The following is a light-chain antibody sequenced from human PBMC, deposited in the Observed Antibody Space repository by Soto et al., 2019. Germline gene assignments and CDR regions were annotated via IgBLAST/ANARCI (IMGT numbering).Light chain of an antibody. CDR1: QSISSW. V-gene: IGKV1-5*01. CDR2: DAS. Sequence: DVQMTQSPSALSASVGDRATITCRASQSISSWLAWYQQKPGKAPKLLIYDASHLKSGVPSRFSGSGSGTDFTLTISSLLPEDLATYFCQQYNGPWTFGQGTKV. J-gene: IGKJ1*01. CDR3: QQYNGPWT.